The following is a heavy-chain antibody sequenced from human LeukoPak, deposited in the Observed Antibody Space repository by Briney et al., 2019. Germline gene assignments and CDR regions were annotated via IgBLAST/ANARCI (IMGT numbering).Heavy chain of an antibody. V-gene: IGHV1-69*13. CDR1: GGTFSSYA. J-gene: IGHJ3*02. CDR2: IIPIFGTA. Sequence: ASVKVSCKASGGTFSSYAISWVRQAPGQGLEWMGGIIPIFGTANYAQKFQGRVTITADESTSTAYMELSSLRSEDTAVYYCARSDRVVVRETLDDAFDIWGQGTMVTVSS. CDR3: ARSDRVVVRETLDDAFDI. D-gene: IGHD2-2*01.